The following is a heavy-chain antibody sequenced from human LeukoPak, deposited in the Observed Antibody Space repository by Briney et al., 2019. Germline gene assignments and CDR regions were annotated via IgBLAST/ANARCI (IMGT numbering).Heavy chain of an antibody. CDR2: INHSGST. J-gene: IGHJ3*02. D-gene: IGHD6-19*01. Sequence: PSETLSLTCAVYGGSFSGYYWSWICQPPGKGLEWIGEINHSGSTNYNPSLKSRVTISVDTSKNQFSLKLSSVTAADTAVYYCARARQWLVPHSAFDIWGQGTMVTVSS. CDR1: GGSFSGYY. CDR3: ARARQWLVPHSAFDI. V-gene: IGHV4-34*01.